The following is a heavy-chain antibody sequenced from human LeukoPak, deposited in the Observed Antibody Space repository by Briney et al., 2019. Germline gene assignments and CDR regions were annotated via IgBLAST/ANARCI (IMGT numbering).Heavy chain of an antibody. CDR1: GYTFTSYY. D-gene: IGHD3-22*01. Sequence: ASVKVSCKASGYTFTSYYIHWVRQAPGQGLEWMGIINPSGGSTSYAQKFQGRVTMTRDTSTSTVYMELSSLRSEDTAVYYCARASDYYYDSSGSRDWFDPWGQGTLVTVSS. J-gene: IGHJ5*02. V-gene: IGHV1-46*01. CDR3: ARASDYYYDSSGSRDWFDP. CDR2: INPSGGST.